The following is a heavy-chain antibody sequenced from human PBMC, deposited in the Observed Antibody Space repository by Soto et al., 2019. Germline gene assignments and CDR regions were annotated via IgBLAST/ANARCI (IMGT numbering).Heavy chain of an antibody. CDR2: INAGNGNT. CDR3: AREWQWLIHYYYYGMDV. D-gene: IGHD6-19*01. Sequence: ASVKVSCKASGYTFTSYAMHWVRQAPGQRLEWMGWINAGNGNTKYSQKFQGRVTITRDTSASTAYMELSSLRSEDTAVYYCAREWQWLIHYYYYGMDVWGQGTTATVSS. CDR1: GYTFTSYA. J-gene: IGHJ6*02. V-gene: IGHV1-3*01.